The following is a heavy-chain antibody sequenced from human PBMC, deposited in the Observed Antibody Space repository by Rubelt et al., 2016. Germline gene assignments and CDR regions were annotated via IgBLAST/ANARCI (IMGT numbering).Heavy chain of an antibody. V-gene: IGHV1-18*01. CDR1: GYTFSSYY. Sequence: QVQLVQSGAEVKKPGASVKVSCKASGYTFSSYYMHWVRQAPGQGLEWMGWISAYNGNTNYAQKFQGRVTMTTDTSTRTAYMELRSLKSDDTAVYYCARVHLVTASEYFQHWGQGTLVTVSS. CDR3: ARVHLVTASEYFQH. J-gene: IGHJ1*01. D-gene: IGHD2-21*02. CDR2: ISAYNGNT.